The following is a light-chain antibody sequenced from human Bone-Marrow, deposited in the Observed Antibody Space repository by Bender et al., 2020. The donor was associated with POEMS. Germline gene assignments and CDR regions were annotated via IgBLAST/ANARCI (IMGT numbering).Light chain of an antibody. CDR1: NIGRKT. Sequence: SYVVTQPPSVSVAPGQTARITCGGNNIGRKTVHWYQQKSGQAPVLVVFDDSDRPSGIPERFSGSNSGNTATLTITRIEAGDEADYYCHVWDSTNDHDHLGVFGAGTKVTVL. CDR2: DDS. CDR3: HVWDSTNDHDHLGV. V-gene: IGLV3-21*02. J-gene: IGLJ1*01.